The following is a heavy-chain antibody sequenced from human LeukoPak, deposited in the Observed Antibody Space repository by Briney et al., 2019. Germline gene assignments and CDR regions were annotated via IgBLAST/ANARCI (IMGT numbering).Heavy chain of an antibody. CDR2: MNPNSGNT. D-gene: IGHD4-17*01. J-gene: IGHJ4*02. CDR3: ARGLKVTTPTSGY. CDR1: GYTFTSYY. V-gene: IGHV1-8*02. Sequence: ASVKVSCKASGYTFTSYYMHWVRQATGQGLEWMGWMNPNSGNTGYAQKFQGRVTMTRNTSISTAYMELSSLRSEDTAVYYCARGLKVTTPTSGYWGQGTLVTVSS.